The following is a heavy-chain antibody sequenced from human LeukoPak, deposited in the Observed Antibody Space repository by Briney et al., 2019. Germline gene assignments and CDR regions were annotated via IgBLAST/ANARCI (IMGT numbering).Heavy chain of an antibody. D-gene: IGHD6-6*01. CDR2: ISGGGGST. CDR1: GFTFGTYA. Sequence: GGSLRLSCAASGFTFGTYAVTWVRQAPGKGLEWVSAISGGGGSTYYADSVKGRFTISRDNSKNTLFLQMNSLRPDDTAVYYCAKGGDYSTSSELDFWGQGTLVTVSS. V-gene: IGHV3-23*01. CDR3: AKGGDYSTSSELDF. J-gene: IGHJ4*02.